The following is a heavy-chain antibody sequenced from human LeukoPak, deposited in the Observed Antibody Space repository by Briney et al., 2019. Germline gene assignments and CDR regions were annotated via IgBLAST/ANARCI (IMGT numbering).Heavy chain of an antibody. CDR2: ISWNSGSI. D-gene: IGHD6-13*01. CDR3: AKDIAAAGTDAFDI. J-gene: IGHJ3*02. V-gene: IGHV3-9*03. Sequence: GRSLRLSCAASGFTFDDYAMHWVRQAPGKGLEWFSGISWNSGSIGYADSVKGRFTISRDNAKNSLYLQMNSLRAEDMALYYCAKDIAAAGTDAFDIWGQGRMVTVSS. CDR1: GFTFDDYA.